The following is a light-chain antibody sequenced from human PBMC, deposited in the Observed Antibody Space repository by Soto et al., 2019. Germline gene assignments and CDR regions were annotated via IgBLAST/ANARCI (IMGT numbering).Light chain of an antibody. CDR3: QQYNNWPAIT. J-gene: IGKJ5*01. Sequence: EIVMTQSPATLSVSPGERATLSCWASQSISSNLAWYQQKPGQAPRLLIYGASTRATGIPARFSGSGSGTEFTLTINSLQSEDFAVYYCQQYNNWPAITFGQGTRLEIK. V-gene: IGKV3D-15*01. CDR1: QSISSN. CDR2: GAS.